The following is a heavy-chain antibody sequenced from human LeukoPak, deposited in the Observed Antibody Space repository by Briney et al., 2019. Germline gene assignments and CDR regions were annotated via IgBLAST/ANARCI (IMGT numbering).Heavy chain of an antibody. CDR1: GGSISNYY. Sequence: DPSETLSLTCSVSGGSISNYYGSWIRQPPGKGLEWIGNIYYSGSTYFKPSLKSRVTISVDTSKNHFSLKLSSVTAADTAVYYCARGGYYGSGNDFRFDPWGQGTLVTVSS. V-gene: IGHV4-59*01. J-gene: IGHJ5*02. CDR2: IYYSGST. D-gene: IGHD3-10*01. CDR3: ARGGYYGSGNDFRFDP.